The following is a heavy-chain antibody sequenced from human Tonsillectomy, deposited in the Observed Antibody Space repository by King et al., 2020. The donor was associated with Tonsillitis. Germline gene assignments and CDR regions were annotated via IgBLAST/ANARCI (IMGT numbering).Heavy chain of an antibody. Sequence: VQLVESGGGLVQPGGSLRLSCAASGFTVSSSYMSWVRQAPGKGLEWVSVIFGGGTTYYVDSVQGRFTISRDNSKNTLYLQMNSLRAEDTAVYYCARAPVDTAPSYWGQGTLVTVSS. CDR2: IFGGGTT. D-gene: IGHD5-18*01. CDR1: GFTVSSSY. V-gene: IGHV3-66*01. CDR3: ARAPVDTAPSY. J-gene: IGHJ4*02.